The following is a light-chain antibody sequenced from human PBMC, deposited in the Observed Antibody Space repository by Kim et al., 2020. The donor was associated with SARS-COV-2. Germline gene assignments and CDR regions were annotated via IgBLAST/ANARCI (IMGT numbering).Light chain of an antibody. Sequence: RTVTISCSGRNSNVEDNAGNWYQQLPGKAPKLLIYYDDLVASGVSDRFSGSKSGTSASLAISGLQSEDEADYYCAVWDDSLNSWVFGGGIQLSVL. CDR2: YDD. CDR1: NSNVEDNA. V-gene: IGLV1-36*01. CDR3: AVWDDSLNSWV. J-gene: IGLJ3*02.